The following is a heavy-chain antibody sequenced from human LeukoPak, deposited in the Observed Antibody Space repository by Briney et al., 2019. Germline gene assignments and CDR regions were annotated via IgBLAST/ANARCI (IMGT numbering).Heavy chain of an antibody. J-gene: IGHJ4*02. Sequence: EYLKISCKGSGYTFTSYWIGWVRQMPGVGMEWMGIIYLGDSDTTYSPSFQGQVTISAAKSITTAYLQWSSLKASDTAMYYCARRSGYYDTSGYYYYFDYWGRGTLVTV. V-gene: IGHV5-51*01. D-gene: IGHD3-22*01. CDR2: IYLGDSDT. CDR1: GYTFTSYW. CDR3: ARRSGYYDTSGYYYYFDY.